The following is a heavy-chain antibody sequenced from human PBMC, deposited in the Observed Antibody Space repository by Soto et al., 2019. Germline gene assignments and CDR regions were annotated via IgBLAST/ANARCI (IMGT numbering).Heavy chain of an antibody. D-gene: IGHD2-2*01. J-gene: IGHJ6*02. V-gene: IGHV4-4*07. Sequence: ASETLSLTCTVSGGSISSYYWSWIRQPAGKGLEWIGRIYTSGSTNYNPSLKSRVTMSVDTSKNQFSLKLSSVTAADTAVYYCARDGCSSTSCRGPGANYYYYYGMDVWGQGTTVTVSS. CDR3: ARDGCSSTSCRGPGANYYYYYGMDV. CDR2: IYTSGST. CDR1: GGSISSYY.